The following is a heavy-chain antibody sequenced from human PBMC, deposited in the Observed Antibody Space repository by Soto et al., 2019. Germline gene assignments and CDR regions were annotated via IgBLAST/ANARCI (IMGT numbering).Heavy chain of an antibody. Sequence: GESLKISCKGSGYSFTSYWIGWVRQMPGKGLEWMGIIYPGDSDTRYSPSFQGQVTISADKSISTAYLQWSSLKASDTATYYCARHTDYYGSGSPREPEYYYYYYGMDVWGQGTTVTVSS. J-gene: IGHJ6*02. V-gene: IGHV5-51*01. D-gene: IGHD3-10*01. CDR2: IYPGDSDT. CDR3: ARHTDYYGSGSPREPEYYYYYYGMDV. CDR1: GYSFTSYW.